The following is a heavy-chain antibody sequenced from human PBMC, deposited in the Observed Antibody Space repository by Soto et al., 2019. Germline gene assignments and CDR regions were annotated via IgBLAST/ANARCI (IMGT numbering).Heavy chain of an antibody. CDR3: ARDDCSGGSCYTFDY. V-gene: IGHV1-69*04. J-gene: IGHJ4*02. D-gene: IGHD2-15*01. CDR1: GGTFSSYT. Sequence: GASVKVSCKASGGTFSSYTISWVRQAPGQGLEWMGRIIPILGIANYAQKFQGRVTITADTSTSTAYMGLSSLRSEDTAVYYCARDDCSGGSCYTFDYWGQGTLVTVSS. CDR2: IIPILGIA.